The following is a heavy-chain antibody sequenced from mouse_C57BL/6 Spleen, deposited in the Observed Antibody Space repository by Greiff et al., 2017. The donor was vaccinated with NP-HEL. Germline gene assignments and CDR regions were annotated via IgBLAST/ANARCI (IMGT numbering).Heavy chain of an antibody. CDR1: GYTFTSYT. CDR2: INPSSGYT. CDR3: ARSDSYAMDY. Sequence: VKLMESGAELARPGASVKMSCKASGYTFTSYTMHWVKQRPGQGLEWIGYINPSSGYTKYNQKFKDKATLTADKSSSTAYMQLSSLTSEDSAVYYCARSDSYAMDYWGQGTSVTVSS. J-gene: IGHJ4*01. V-gene: IGHV1-4*01.